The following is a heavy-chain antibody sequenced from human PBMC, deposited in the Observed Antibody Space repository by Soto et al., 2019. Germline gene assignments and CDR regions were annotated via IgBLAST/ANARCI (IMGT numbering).Heavy chain of an antibody. CDR3: ARGPGYYDSSGYYYNHYGMDV. V-gene: IGHV3-11*01. D-gene: IGHD3-22*01. J-gene: IGHJ6*02. CDR2: ISSSGSTI. CDR1: GFTFSDYY. Sequence: SCAASGFTFSDYYMSWIRQAPGKGPEWVSYISSSGSTIYYADSVKGRFTISRDNAKNSLYLQMNSLRAEDTAVYYCARGPGYYDSSGYYYNHYGMDVWGQGTTVTVSS.